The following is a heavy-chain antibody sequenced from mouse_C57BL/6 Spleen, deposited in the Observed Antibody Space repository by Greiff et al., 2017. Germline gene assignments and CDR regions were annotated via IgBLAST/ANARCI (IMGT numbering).Heavy chain of an antibody. J-gene: IGHJ4*01. CDR1: GFTFSDFY. D-gene: IGHD3-3*01. CDR3: ARDKLGAMDY. Sequence: EVKLADSFLFFLQSGRSLRLSCATSGFTFSDFYMEWVRQAPGKGLEWIAASRNKANDYTTEYSASVKGRFIVSRDTSQSILYLQMNALRAEDTAIYYCARDKLGAMDYWGQGTSVTVSS. CDR2: SRNKANDYTT. V-gene: IGHV7-1*01.